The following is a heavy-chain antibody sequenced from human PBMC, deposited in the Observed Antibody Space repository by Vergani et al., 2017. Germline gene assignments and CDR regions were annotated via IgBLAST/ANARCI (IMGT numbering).Heavy chain of an antibody. CDR3: GRVADFYGLGSRLLDL. D-gene: IGHD3-10*01. J-gene: IGHJ5*02. CDR1: GGSMSGYY. V-gene: IGHV4-59*01. CDR2: MYHSGST. Sequence: QVQLQESGPGLVKPSETLSLTCSVSGGSMSGYYWSWIRQPPGKELEWIGYMYHSGSTNYNPSLETRVTISGDTSKNQFSLKLNSVTAADTAVYYGGRVADFYGLGSRLLDLWGQGILVTVSS.